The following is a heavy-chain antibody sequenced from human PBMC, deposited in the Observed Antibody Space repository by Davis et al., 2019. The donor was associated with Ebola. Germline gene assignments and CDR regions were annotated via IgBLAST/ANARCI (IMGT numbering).Heavy chain of an antibody. CDR1: GYTFNSHG. D-gene: IGHD5-12*01. CDR3: ARGRKVARMGSWFDS. J-gene: IGHJ5*01. V-gene: IGHV1-8*01. CDR2: MNPNSGNT. Sequence: ASVKVSCKASGYTFNSHGISWVRQGTGQGLEWIGWMNPNSGNTGYGQKFQGRVTMTRNTSISTAYMELSSLTSEDTAVYYCARGRKVARMGSWFDSWGQGTLVTVSS.